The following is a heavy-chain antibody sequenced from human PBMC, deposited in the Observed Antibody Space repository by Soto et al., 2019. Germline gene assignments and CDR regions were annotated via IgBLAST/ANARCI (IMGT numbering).Heavy chain of an antibody. CDR2: IGGSGNCT. Sequence: GSLRISCATSGFTFNDYQLSRIRQGSRKGVEGGFYIGGSGNCTYYADSVKGRFTISRDNAKNSLYLQMNSLRAEDTAVYYCARDCSGGSCYHWVYSYYYGMDVWGQGTTVTVSS. CDR1: GFTFNDYQ. J-gene: IGHJ6*02. V-gene: IGHV3-11*06. D-gene: IGHD2-15*01. CDR3: ARDCSGGSCYHWVYSYYYGMDV.